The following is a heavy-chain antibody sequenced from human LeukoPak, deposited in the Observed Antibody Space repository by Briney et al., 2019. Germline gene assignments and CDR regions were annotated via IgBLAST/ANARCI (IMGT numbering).Heavy chain of an antibody. J-gene: IGHJ4*02. CDR2: IIPIFGTA. V-gene: IGHV1-69*13. Sequence: SVKVSCKASGGTFSSYAISWVRQAPGQGLEWMGGIIPIFGTANYAQKFQGRVTIPADESTSTAYMELSSLRSEDTAVYYCARDCSGGSCYFYWGQGTLVTVSS. CDR3: ARDCSGGSCYFY. CDR1: GGTFSSYA. D-gene: IGHD2-15*01.